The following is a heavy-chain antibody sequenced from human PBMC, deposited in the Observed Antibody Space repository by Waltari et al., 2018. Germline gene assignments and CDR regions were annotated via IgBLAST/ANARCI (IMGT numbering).Heavy chain of an antibody. D-gene: IGHD6-19*01. CDR1: GGSISSYY. CDR2: IYYSGST. J-gene: IGHJ5*02. V-gene: IGHV4-59*01. CDR3: AESGYSSGWLNWFDP. Sequence: QVQLQESGPGLVKPSETLSLTCTVSGGSISSYYWSWIRQPPGKGLEWIGYIYYSGSTNYNPSRKSRVTISVDTSKNQFSLKLSSVTAADTAVYYCAESGYSSGWLNWFDPWGQGTLVTVSS.